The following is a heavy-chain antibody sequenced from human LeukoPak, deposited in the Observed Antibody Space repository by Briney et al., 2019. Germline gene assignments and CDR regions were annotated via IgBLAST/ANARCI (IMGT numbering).Heavy chain of an antibody. D-gene: IGHD1-26*01. Sequence: ASVKVSCKASGYTFTDCYIYWVRQAPGQGLEWMAWINANSGGAISAQKFQGRVTMTRDTSISTTYMELSRLTLHDTDVYYCPRDREREVGGLEFDYWGQGTMVTVSS. V-gene: IGHV1-2*02. J-gene: IGHJ4*02. CDR2: INANSGGA. CDR1: GYTFTDCY. CDR3: PRDREREVGGLEFDY.